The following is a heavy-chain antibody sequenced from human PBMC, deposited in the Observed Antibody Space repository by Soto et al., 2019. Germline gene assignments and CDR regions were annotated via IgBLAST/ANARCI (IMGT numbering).Heavy chain of an antibody. V-gene: IGHV5-51*01. CDR1: GYSFTSYW. Sequence: GESLKISCKGSGYSFTSYWIGWVRQMPGKGLEWMGIIYPGDSDTRYSPSFQGQVTISADKSISTAYLQWSSLKASDTAMYYCARRSVEMATIGVGEYFDYWGQGTLVTVSS. CDR2: IYPGDSDT. CDR3: ARRSVEMATIGVGEYFDY. J-gene: IGHJ4*02. D-gene: IGHD5-12*01.